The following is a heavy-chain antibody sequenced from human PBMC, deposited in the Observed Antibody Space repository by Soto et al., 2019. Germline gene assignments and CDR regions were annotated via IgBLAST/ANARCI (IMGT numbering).Heavy chain of an antibody. V-gene: IGHV4-4*02. D-gene: IGHD2-2*01. J-gene: IGHJ6*02. Sequence: QVQLQESGPGLVKPSGTLSLTCAVSGGSISSSNWWSWVRQPPGKGLEWIGEIYHSGSTNYNPSLKSPVTISVDKSKNQFSLKLSSVTAADTAVYYCAVQDCSSTSCPYYYYYGIDVWGQGTTVTVSS. CDR1: GGSISSSNW. CDR3: AVQDCSSTSCPYYYYYGIDV. CDR2: IYHSGST.